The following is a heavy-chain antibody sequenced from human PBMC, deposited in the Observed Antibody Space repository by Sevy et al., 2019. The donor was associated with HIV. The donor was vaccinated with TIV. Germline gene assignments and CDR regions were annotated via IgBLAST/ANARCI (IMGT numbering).Heavy chain of an antibody. D-gene: IGHD6-13*01. V-gene: IGHV1-18*01. J-gene: IGHJ6*02. CDR1: GYTFTSYG. CDR3: ARDPSDYSSSWRKARGNYYYYYGMDV. CDR2: ISAYNGNT. Sequence: ASVKVSCKASGYTFTSYGISWVRQAPGQGLEWMGWISAYNGNTNYAQKLQGRVTMTTDTSTSTAYMELRSLRSDDTAVDYCARDPSDYSSSWRKARGNYYYYYGMDVWGQGTTVTVSS.